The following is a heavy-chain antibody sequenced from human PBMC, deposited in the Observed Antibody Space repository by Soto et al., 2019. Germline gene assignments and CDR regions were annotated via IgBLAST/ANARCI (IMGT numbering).Heavy chain of an antibody. CDR2: IYYSGNT. D-gene: IGHD6-13*01. Sequence: SETLSLTCTVSGGSISNYYWTWIRQPPGKGLEWIGYIYYSGNTNYSPSLKGRLIISVDPSKNQFSLKLTSVTAADTAMYYCARTKAIGAAAGKGGLDPWGKGTLVTVSS. CDR1: GGSISNYY. J-gene: IGHJ5*02. V-gene: IGHV4-59*08. CDR3: ARTKAIGAAAGKGGLDP.